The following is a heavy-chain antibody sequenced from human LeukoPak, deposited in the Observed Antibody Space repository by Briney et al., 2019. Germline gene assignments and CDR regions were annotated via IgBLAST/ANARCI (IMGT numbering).Heavy chain of an antibody. J-gene: IGHJ4*02. CDR2: IKSKTDGGTI. Sequence: GGSLRLSCAASGFSISDAWVSWVRQAPGKGLEWVGRIKSKTDGGTIDYAAPVKGRFTISRDDSKNTLSLQMNSLKTEDTAMYYCATDDYYFASWGQGTLVTVSS. V-gene: IGHV3-15*01. CDR3: ATDDYYFAS. CDR1: GFSISDAW.